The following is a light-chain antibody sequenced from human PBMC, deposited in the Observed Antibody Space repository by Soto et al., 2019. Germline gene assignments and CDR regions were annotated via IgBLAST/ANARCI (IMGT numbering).Light chain of an antibody. CDR3: QQYKNWPTIT. J-gene: IGKJ5*01. CDR1: QSVTSN. V-gene: IGKV3-15*01. CDR2: RAS. Sequence: EIVMTQSPATLSVSPGERVTLHCRASQSVTSNLAWYQHKPGQSHRLLIYRASARATGVPDRFSGSGSGTEFTPTISSLQSEDFAVYYCQQYKNWPTITFGQGTRLEIK.